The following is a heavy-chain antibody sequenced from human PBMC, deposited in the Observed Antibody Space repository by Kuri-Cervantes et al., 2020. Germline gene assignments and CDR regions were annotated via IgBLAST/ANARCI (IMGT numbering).Heavy chain of an antibody. Sequence: ASVKVSCKASGYTFTSYAMNWVRQAPGQGLEWMGWINTNTGNPTYAQGFTGRFVFSLDTSVSTAYLQISSLKAEDTAVYYCARDRLWFGESNYYYYGKDVWGQGTTVTVSS. CDR2: INTNTGNP. J-gene: IGHJ6*02. CDR3: ARDRLWFGESNYYYYGKDV. D-gene: IGHD3-10*01. V-gene: IGHV7-4-1*02. CDR1: GYTFTSYA.